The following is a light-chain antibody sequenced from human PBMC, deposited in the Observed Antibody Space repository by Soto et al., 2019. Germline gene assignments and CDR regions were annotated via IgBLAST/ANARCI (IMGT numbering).Light chain of an antibody. CDR3: QQYDSYPLT. V-gene: IGKV1-5*03. CDR1: QSISIW. CDR2: KAS. Sequence: DIQMTQSPSTLSASVVDRVTITCRASQSISIWLAWYQQKPGRAPKFLIYKASDLENGVPSRFSGSGSGTEFALTISSLQPDDFATYYCQQYDSYPLTFGGGTKVDIK. J-gene: IGKJ4*01.